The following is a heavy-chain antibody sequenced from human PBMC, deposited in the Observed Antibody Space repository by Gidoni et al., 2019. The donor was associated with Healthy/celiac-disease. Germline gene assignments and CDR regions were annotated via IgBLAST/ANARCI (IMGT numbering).Heavy chain of an antibody. Sequence: QVQLQESGPGLVTPPQTLSLTCTVSGGSISSGGYYWSWIRQHPGKGLEWIGYIYYSGSTYYNPSLKSRVTISVDTSKNQFSLKLSSVTAADTAVYYCARDGYSSGWWDGGMDVWGQGTTVTVSS. V-gene: IGHV4-31*03. CDR1: GGSISSGGYY. CDR2: IYYSGST. D-gene: IGHD6-19*01. J-gene: IGHJ6*02. CDR3: ARDGYSSGWWDGGMDV.